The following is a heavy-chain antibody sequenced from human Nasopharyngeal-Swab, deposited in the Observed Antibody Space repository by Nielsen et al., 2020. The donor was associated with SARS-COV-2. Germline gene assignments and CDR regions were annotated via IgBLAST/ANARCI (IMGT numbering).Heavy chain of an antibody. D-gene: IGHD3-22*01. V-gene: IGHV4-34*01. CDR3: ARGEDTRNYYDSSVTDAFEI. CDR2: INHSGST. J-gene: IGHJ3*02. CDR1: GGSISSGGYS. Sequence: SETLSLTCAVSGGSISSGGYSWSWIRQPPGKGLEWIGEINHSGSTNYNPSLKSRVTISVDTSKNQFSLKLSSVTAADTAVYYCARGEDTRNYYDSSVTDAFEIWGQGTMVTVSS.